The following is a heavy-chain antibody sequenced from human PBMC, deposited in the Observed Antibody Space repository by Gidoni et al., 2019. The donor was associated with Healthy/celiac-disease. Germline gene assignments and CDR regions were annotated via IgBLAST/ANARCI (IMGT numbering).Heavy chain of an antibody. J-gene: IGHJ4*02. CDR3: AKRTNRAAAGRSIGDY. V-gene: IGHV3-23*01. CDR2: ISGSGGST. D-gene: IGHD6-13*01. Sequence: QAPGKGLEWVSAISGSGGSTYYADSVKGRFTISRDNSKNTLYLQMNSLRAEDTAVYYCAKRTNRAAAGRSIGDYWGQGTLVTVSS.